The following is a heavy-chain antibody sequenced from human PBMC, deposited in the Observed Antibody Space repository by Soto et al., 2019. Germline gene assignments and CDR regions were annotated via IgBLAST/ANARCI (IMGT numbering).Heavy chain of an antibody. V-gene: IGHV3-30*04. CDR3: ARDLQAGTDNVNWFAP. J-gene: IGHJ5*02. D-gene: IGHD1-20*01. CDR2: IAYDGSNR. Sequence: QVQLVESGGGVVQPGRSLRLSCAASGFSISRSAMHWVRQAPGKGLEWVAVIAYDGSNRWYADSAKGRFTISRDNSKNTVYLQMSSLRGEDTAVYYWARDLQAGTDNVNWFAPWGQGARVNGSS. CDR1: GFSISRSA.